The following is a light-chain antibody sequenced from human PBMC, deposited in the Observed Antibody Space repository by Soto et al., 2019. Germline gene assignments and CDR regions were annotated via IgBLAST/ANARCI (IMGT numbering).Light chain of an antibody. V-gene: IGLV1-40*01. Sequence: QSALTQPPSVSGAPGQRVTISCTGSSSNIGAGYDVHWYQQLPGTAPKLLIFININRPSGVPDRFSGSKSGTSASLAITGLRAEDEADYYCQSYDSSLSGYVFGTGTKVTAL. J-gene: IGLJ1*01. CDR1: SSNIGAGYD. CDR3: QSYDSSLSGYV. CDR2: INI.